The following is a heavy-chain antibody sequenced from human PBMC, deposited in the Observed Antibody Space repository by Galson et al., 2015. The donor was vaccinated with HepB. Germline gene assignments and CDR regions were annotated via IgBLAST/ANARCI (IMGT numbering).Heavy chain of an antibody. Sequence: SLRLSCAASGFTFNWYWMHWVRQAPGKGLVWVARINNDGSGTTYADAVKGRFTISRDNAKNTLTLEMNSLRADDTAMYYCVRYNPGCWFYSFDFWGQGTMVSVSS. CDR2: INNDGSGT. V-gene: IGHV3-74*01. D-gene: IGHD2-15*01. CDR3: VRYNPGCWFYSFDF. CDR1: GFTFNWYW. J-gene: IGHJ3*01.